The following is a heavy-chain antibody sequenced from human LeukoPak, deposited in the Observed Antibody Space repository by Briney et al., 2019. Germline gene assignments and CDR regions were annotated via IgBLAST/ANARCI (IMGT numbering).Heavy chain of an antibody. CDR2: IYYSGST. V-gene: IGHV4-59*13. Sequence: PSETLSLTCTVSGGSISGYYWSWIRQPPGKGLEWVGYIYYSGSTNYNPYLKSRVTISIGTSKNQLSLKVSAVTAADTAVYYCARGYDILTGYTSWGQGTLVTVSS. D-gene: IGHD3-9*01. CDR1: GGSISGYY. J-gene: IGHJ5*02. CDR3: ARGYDILTGYTS.